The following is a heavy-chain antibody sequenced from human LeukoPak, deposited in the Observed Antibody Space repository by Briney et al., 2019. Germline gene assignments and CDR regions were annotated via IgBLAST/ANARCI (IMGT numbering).Heavy chain of an antibody. CDR1: GYTFTSYD. CDR2: MNPNSGNT. J-gene: IGHJ5*02. V-gene: IGHV1-8*01. CDR3: ARKRIAAAARGDWFDP. D-gene: IGHD6-13*01. Sequence: ASVKVSCKASGYTFTSYDINWVRQATGQGLEWIGWMNPNSGNTGYAQKFQGRVTMTRNTSISTAYMELSSLRSEDTAVYYCARKRIAAAARGDWFDPWGQGTLVTVSS.